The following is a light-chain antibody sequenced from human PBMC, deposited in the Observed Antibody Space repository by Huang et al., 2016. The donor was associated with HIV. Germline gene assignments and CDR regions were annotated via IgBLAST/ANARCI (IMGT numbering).Light chain of an antibody. CDR1: ESILRN. Sequence: VMTQSPATLSVSPGERATLSCRASESILRNLAWYQQRPGQPPRVLIYGASVRLPGIPDRVRGSGSGTEFSLTISSLQSEDFAVYYCQQYNKWPPYTYGQGTKLEIK. CDR2: GAS. J-gene: IGKJ2*01. CDR3: QQYNKWPPYT. V-gene: IGKV3-15*01.